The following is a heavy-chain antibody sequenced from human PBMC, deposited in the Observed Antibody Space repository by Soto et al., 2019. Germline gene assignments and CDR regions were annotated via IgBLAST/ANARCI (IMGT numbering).Heavy chain of an antibody. CDR3: AKEGGPYTPSVMAV. V-gene: IGHV3-9*01. J-gene: IGHJ6*04. Sequence: PGGSLRLSCAASGFTFDDYAMHWVRQAPGKGLEWVSGISRNSGSIGYADSVKGRFTISRDNAKNSLYLQMNSLRAEDTALYYCAKEGGPYTPSVMAVGAKGTTVTVSS. CDR2: ISRNSGSI. D-gene: IGHD3-16*01. CDR1: GFTFDDYA.